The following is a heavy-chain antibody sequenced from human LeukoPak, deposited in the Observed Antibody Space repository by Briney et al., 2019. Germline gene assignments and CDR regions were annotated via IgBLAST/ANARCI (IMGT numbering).Heavy chain of an antibody. CDR3: TTNGANLNKDYFDY. D-gene: IGHD4/OR15-4a*01. CDR1: GFTVSSNN. CDR2: IKSKTDGGTT. Sequence: GGSLRLSCAASGFTVSSNNMNWVRQAPGKGLEWVGRIKSKTDGGTTNYAAPVKGRFTISRDDSKNTLYLQMNSLKTEDTGVYYCTTNGANLNKDYFDYWGQGTLVTVSS. V-gene: IGHV3-15*01. J-gene: IGHJ4*02.